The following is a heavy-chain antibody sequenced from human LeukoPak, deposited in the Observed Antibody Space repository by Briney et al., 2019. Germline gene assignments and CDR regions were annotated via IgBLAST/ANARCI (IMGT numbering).Heavy chain of an antibody. J-gene: IGHJ6*03. CDR1: GFTFSSYG. V-gene: IGHV3-23*01. CDR2: FSGSGGRT. Sequence: GGSLRLSCAASGFTFSSYGMSWVRQAPGKGLEWVSSFSGSGGRTYFADSVKGRFTISRDNSKNTLYLQMHSLRAEDTAVYYCARGRGYGGNTYYYYYYYMDVWGKGTTVTVSS. CDR3: ARGRGYGGNTYYYYYYYMDV. D-gene: IGHD4-23*01.